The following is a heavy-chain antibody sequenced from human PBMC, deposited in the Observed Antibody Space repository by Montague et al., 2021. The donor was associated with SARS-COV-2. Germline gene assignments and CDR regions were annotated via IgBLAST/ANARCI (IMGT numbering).Heavy chain of an antibody. CDR3: ARDGEYYDFWSGYSRPVNYYYYYYMDV. CDR1: GFTFSSYA. Sequence: SLRLSCAASGFTFSSYAMHWVRQAPGKGLEWVAVISYDGSNKYYXDSVKGRFTISRDNSKNTLYLQMNSLRAEDTAVYYCARDGEYYDFWSGYSRPVNYYYYYYMDVWGQGTTVTVSS. J-gene: IGHJ6*03. V-gene: IGHV3-30*04. CDR2: ISYDGSNK. D-gene: IGHD3-3*01.